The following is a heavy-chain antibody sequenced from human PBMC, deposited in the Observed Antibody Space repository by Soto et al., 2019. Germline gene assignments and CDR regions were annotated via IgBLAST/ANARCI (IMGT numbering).Heavy chain of an antibody. CDR3: ARDQGITTFGVYSMYYYGMDV. J-gene: IGHJ6*02. CDR2: INPNSGGT. Sequence: ASVKPSSKASGYAFTGYYMQWVRQAPGQGLEWMGWINPNSGGTNYAQHLQGRVSMTTDTSTSTAYMDLRSLRSDDTAVYYCARDQGITTFGVYSMYYYGMDVWGQGTTVTVSS. V-gene: IGHV1-2*02. D-gene: IGHD3-3*01. CDR1: GYAFTGYY.